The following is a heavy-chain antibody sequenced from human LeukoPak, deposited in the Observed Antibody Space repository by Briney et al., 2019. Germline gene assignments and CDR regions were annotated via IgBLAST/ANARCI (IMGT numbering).Heavy chain of an antibody. Sequence: GGSLRLSCAASGFTFSSYAMHWVRQAPGKGLEGVAVISYDGSNKYYADSVKGRFTISRDNSKNTLYLQMNSLRAEDTAVYYCARDLYYYDSSPGYWGQGTLVTVSS. CDR3: ARDLYYYDSSPGY. CDR1: GFTFSSYA. J-gene: IGHJ4*02. CDR2: ISYDGSNK. D-gene: IGHD3-22*01. V-gene: IGHV3-30*01.